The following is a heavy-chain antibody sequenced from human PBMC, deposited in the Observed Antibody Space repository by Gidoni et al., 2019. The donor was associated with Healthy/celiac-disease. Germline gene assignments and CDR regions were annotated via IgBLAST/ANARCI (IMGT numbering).Heavy chain of an antibody. CDR2: ISSSSSYI. D-gene: IGHD3-22*01. Sequence: EVQLVESGGGLVKPGGSLRLSCAASGFNFSSYSMNWVRQAPGKGLEWVSSISSSSSYIYYADSVKGRFTISRDNAKNSLYLQMNSLRAEDTAVYYCARDGDSSGYYPPYFDYWGQGTLVTVSS. V-gene: IGHV3-21*01. CDR1: GFNFSSYS. J-gene: IGHJ4*02. CDR3: ARDGDSSGYYPPYFDY.